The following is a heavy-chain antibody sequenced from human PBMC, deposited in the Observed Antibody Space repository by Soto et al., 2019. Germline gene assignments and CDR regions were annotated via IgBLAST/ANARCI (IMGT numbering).Heavy chain of an antibody. D-gene: IGHD2-15*01. CDR2: ISGSAGSR. J-gene: IGHJ4*02. Sequence: EVQLLESGGGLVQPGGSLRLSCAASGFIFRNYAMSWVRQAPGKGLEWVSAISGSAGSRYYADSVKGRFTISRDNSKNTRWLEMQSPRAGDTAVYYCAKAGDTRGQPDYWGQGTLVTVSS. V-gene: IGHV3-23*01. CDR1: GFIFRNYA. CDR3: AKAGDTRGQPDY.